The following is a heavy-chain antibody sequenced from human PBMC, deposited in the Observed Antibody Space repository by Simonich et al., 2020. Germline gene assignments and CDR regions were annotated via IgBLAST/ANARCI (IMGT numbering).Heavy chain of an antibody. Sequence: QVQLQQWGAGLLKPSETLSLTCAVYGGSFSGYYWSWIRQPPGKGLESIGEINHSGSTNYNPSLKSRVTISVDTSKNQFSLKLSSVTAADTAVYYCARLSSRSDAFDIWGQGTMVTVSS. CDR2: INHSGST. V-gene: IGHV4-34*01. CDR3: ARLSSRSDAFDI. CDR1: GGSFSGYY. J-gene: IGHJ3*02.